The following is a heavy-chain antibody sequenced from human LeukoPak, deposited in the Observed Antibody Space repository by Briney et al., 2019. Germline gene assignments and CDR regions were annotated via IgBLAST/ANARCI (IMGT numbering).Heavy chain of an antibody. J-gene: IGHJ4*02. D-gene: IGHD3-22*01. Sequence: PGGSLRLSCAASGFTFSSYAMSWVRQAPGKGLKWVSAISGSGGSTYYADSVKGRFTISRDNSKNTLYLQMNSLRAEDTAVYYCAKTGDYYYDSSTYRPLDHWGQGTLVTVSS. CDR1: GFTFSSYA. V-gene: IGHV3-23*01. CDR3: AKTGDYYYDSSTYRPLDH. CDR2: ISGSGGST.